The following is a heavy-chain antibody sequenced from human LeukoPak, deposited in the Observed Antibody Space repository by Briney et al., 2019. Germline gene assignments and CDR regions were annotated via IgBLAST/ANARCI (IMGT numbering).Heavy chain of an antibody. CDR2: IYYSGST. CDR1: GGSISSYY. J-gene: IGHJ4*02. D-gene: IGHD2-2*02. CDR3: ARVVGYCSSTSCYRRLFDY. V-gene: IGHV4-59*12. Sequence: PSETLSLTCTVSGGSISSYYWSWIRQPPGKGLEWIGSIYYSGSTYYNPSLKSRVTISVDTSKNQFSLKLSSVTAADTAVYYCARVVGYCSSTSCYRRLFDYWGQRTLVTVSS.